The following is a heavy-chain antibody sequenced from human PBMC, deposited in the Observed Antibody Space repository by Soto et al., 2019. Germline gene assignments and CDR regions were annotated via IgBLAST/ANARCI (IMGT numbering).Heavy chain of an antibody. D-gene: IGHD2-15*01. CDR1: GFTFSTSA. Sequence: GGSLRLSCAASGFTFSTSAMNWVRQAPGKGLEWVSSITSSGSYMNYADSLKGRFTISRDNAKNSLYLQMNSLRAEDTAVYYCARGGGSLNFDPWGQGTLVTVSS. J-gene: IGHJ5*02. CDR2: ITSSGSYM. CDR3: ARGGGSLNFDP. V-gene: IGHV3-21*01.